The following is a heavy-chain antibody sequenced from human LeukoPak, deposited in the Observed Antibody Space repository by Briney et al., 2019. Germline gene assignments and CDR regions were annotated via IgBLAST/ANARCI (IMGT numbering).Heavy chain of an antibody. J-gene: IGHJ5*02. CDR1: GYTFTGYH. D-gene: IGHD3-3*01. Sequence: GASVKVSHKASGYTFTGYHMHWVRQAPGQGLEWMGWINPNSGGTNYAQKFQGWVTMTRDTSTSTVYMELSSLRSEDTAVYYCARGSLRQDYDFWSGQELNWFDPWGQGTLVTVSS. CDR3: ARGSLRQDYDFWSGQELNWFDP. CDR2: INPNSGGT. V-gene: IGHV1-2*04.